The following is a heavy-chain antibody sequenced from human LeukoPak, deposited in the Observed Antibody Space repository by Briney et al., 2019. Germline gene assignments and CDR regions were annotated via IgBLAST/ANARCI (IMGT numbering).Heavy chain of an antibody. V-gene: IGHV4-61*02. D-gene: IGHD3-10*01. CDR3: ASANERGSGSFDY. CDR2: IYTSGST. J-gene: IGHJ4*02. CDR1: GGSISSGSYY. Sequence: SETLSLTCTVSGGSISSGSYYWSWIRQPAGKGLEWIGRIYTSGSTNYNPSLKSRVTISVDTSKNQFSLKLSSVTAADTAVYYCASANERGSGSFDYWGQGTLVTVSS.